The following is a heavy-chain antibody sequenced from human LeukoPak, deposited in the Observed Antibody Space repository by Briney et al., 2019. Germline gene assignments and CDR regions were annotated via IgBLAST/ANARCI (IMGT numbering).Heavy chain of an antibody. D-gene: IGHD1-26*01. V-gene: IGHV4-39*01. CDR3: ARLVYSGSYSGPTHWFDP. Sequence: SETLSLTCSVSGGSINTNGYYWGWIRQPPGKGLEWIGEINHSGSTDYNPSLKSRVTISVDASKNQFSLKLSSVTAADTAVHYCARLVYSGSYSGPTHWFDPWGQGTLVTVSS. J-gene: IGHJ5*02. CDR2: INHSGST. CDR1: GGSINTNGYY.